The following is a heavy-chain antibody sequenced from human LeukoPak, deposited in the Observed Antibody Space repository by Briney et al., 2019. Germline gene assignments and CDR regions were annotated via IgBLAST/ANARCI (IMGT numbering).Heavy chain of an antibody. J-gene: IGHJ4*02. Sequence: GGSLRLSCAASGFSFSNYAMSWVRQAPGKGLEWVSSISDSGAATYYADSVKGRFTISRDNSKNTLYLQLNSLVAEDTAVYYCAKIAPWGAVTTTDGFDYWGQGTLVTVSS. CDR1: GFSFSNYA. CDR2: ISDSGAAT. V-gene: IGHV3-23*01. CDR3: AKIAPWGAVTTTDGFDY. D-gene: IGHD4-17*01.